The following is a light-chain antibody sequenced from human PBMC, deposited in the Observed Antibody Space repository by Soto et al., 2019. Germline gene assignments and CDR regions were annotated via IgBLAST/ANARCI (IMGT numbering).Light chain of an antibody. CDR2: STN. Sequence: QAVVTQEPSLTVSPGGTVTLTCATSTGAVTSGYYPNWFQQKPGQAPRALIYSTNNQYSWTPARFSGSLLGGKAALTLSGVQPEDEADYYCLLYYGGQLGVFGGGTKVTVL. CDR3: LLYYGGQLGV. CDR1: TGAVTSGYY. V-gene: IGLV7-43*01. J-gene: IGLJ2*01.